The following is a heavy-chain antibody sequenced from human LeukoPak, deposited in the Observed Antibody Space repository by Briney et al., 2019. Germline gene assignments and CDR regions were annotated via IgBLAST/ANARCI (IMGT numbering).Heavy chain of an antibody. Sequence: ASVKVSCKASGYTFTSYYMHWVRQAPGQGLGWMGIINPSGGSTSYAQKFQGRVTMTRDTSTSTVYMELSSLRSEDTAVYYCARDSRGTIRFLEWYHWYFDLWGRGTLVTVSS. CDR1: GYTFTSYY. J-gene: IGHJ2*01. V-gene: IGHV1-46*01. CDR3: ARDSRGTIRFLEWYHWYFDL. CDR2: INPSGGST. D-gene: IGHD3-3*01.